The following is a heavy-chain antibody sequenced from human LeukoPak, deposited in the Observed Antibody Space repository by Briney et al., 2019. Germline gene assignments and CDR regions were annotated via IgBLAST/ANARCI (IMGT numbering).Heavy chain of an antibody. CDR3: ARDRLLAAAEAFDI. V-gene: IGHV3-30-3*01. J-gene: IGHJ3*02. CDR2: ISYDGSNK. D-gene: IGHD6-13*01. CDR1: GFTFSSYA. Sequence: GGSLRLSCAASGFTFSSYAMHWVRQAPGKGLEWVAVISYDGSNKYYADSVKGRFTISRDNSKNTLYLQMNSLRAEDTAVYYCARDRLLAAAEAFDIWGQGTMVTVSS.